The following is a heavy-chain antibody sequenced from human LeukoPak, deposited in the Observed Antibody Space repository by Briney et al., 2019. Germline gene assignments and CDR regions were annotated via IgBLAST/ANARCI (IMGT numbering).Heavy chain of an antibody. CDR1: GGSFSGYY. Sequence: SETLSLTCAVNGGSFSGYYWTWVRQPHGKGRGWIEEFNHSGSNIYNPSLKSRVTMSVDTTKNPVSLKMTSLTAADTAVYYCARGKYYCSGGTCAPPLDSWGQGTLVIVSS. V-gene: IGHV4-34*01. CDR3: ARGKYYCSGGTCAPPLDS. J-gene: IGHJ4*02. CDR2: FNHSGSN. D-gene: IGHD2-15*01.